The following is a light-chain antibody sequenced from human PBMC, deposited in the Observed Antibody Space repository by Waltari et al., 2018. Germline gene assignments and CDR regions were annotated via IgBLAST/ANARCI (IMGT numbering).Light chain of an antibody. J-gene: IGKJ1*01. CDR3: QQYYSFPRT. CDR1: QGIGSY. Sequence: VIWMTQSPSLVSASTGDRVTITCRMSQGIGSYLAWYQQKPGKAPELLIYAASTLKNGVPSRFSASGSGTDFTLTITCLQSEDFATYSYQQYYSFPRTFGQGTKVDIK. CDR2: AAS. V-gene: IGKV1D-8*01.